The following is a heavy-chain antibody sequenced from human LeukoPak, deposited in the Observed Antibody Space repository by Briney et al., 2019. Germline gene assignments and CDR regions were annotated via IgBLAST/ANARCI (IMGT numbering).Heavy chain of an antibody. D-gene: IGHD5-24*01. CDR2: ISSSGDYT. J-gene: IGHJ4*02. V-gene: IGHV3-21*01. Sequence: GGSLRLSCAASGFTFSSYSMNWVRQAPGKGLEWVSSISSSGDYTYYADSVKGRFTISRDNAKKSLHLQLNSLTVEDTAVYLCARASDGHHSDYWGQGTLVTVSS. CDR1: GFTFSSYS. CDR3: ARASDGHHSDY.